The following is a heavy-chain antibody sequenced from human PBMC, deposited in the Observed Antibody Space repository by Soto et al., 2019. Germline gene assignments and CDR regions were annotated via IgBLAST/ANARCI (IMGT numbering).Heavy chain of an antibody. V-gene: IGHV1-58*01. CDR2: IVVGSGNT. CDR3: AADGGSFYDFWSGYYGGYYYGMDV. J-gene: IGHJ6*02. Sequence: SVKVSCKASGGTFSSSAVQWVRQARGQRLEWIGWIVVGSGNTNYAQKFQERVTITRDMSTSTAYMELSSLRSEDTAVYYCAADGGSFYDFWSGYYGGYYYGMDVWGQGTTVTVSS. CDR1: GGTFSSSA. D-gene: IGHD3-3*01.